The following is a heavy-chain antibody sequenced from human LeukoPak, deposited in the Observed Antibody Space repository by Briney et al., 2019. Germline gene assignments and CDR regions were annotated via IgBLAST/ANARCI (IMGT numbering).Heavy chain of an antibody. V-gene: IGHV3-74*01. J-gene: IGHJ4*02. Sequence: GGSLRLSCVASGFTVRDFWMHWVRQPPGKGLVWVSRINSDGKTTNYADSVKGRFTISRDNAKNTLYLQMNSLRAEDTAVYYCTRDITLTRGGRSDYWGQGTLVTVSA. CDR1: GFTVRDFW. D-gene: IGHD3-10*01. CDR3: TRDITLTRGGRSDY. CDR2: INSDGKTT.